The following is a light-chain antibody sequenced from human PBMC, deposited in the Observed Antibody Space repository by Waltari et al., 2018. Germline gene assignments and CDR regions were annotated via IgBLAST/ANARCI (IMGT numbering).Light chain of an antibody. CDR3: QAWDSSTVV. J-gene: IGLJ2*01. V-gene: IGLV3-1*01. CDR1: KLGDKY. Sequence: SYELTQPPSVSVSPGQTASIPCSGDKLGDKYVSWYQLKPGQSPVLVIYQDSQRPSGIPERFSGSNSGNTATLTISGTQAMDEADYYCQAWDSSTVVFGGGTKLTVL. CDR2: QDS.